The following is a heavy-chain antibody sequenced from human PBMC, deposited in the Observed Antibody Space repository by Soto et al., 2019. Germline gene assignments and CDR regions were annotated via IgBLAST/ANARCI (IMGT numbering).Heavy chain of an antibody. V-gene: IGHV6-1*01. CDR2: TYYRSRWQP. CDR1: GDSVSSNDAT. J-gene: IGHJ5*01. CDR3: ARLIGHSWLVS. Sequence: QVQLQQSGPGLVKPSQTLSLTCAISGDSVSSNDATWDWIRQSTSRGLEWLGRTYYRSRWQPEYAISVKIRISINPDAANNHVSLPLNPVTPDDTAVYYCARLIGHSWLVSWGQGALVTVSS.